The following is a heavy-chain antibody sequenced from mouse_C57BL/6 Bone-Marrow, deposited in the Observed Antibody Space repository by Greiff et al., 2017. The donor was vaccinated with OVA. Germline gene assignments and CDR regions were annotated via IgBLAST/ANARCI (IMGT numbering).Heavy chain of an antibody. CDR3: ARYYYGSSLYYFDY. CDR2: INPSTGGT. D-gene: IGHD1-1*01. J-gene: IGHJ2*01. V-gene: IGHV1-42*01. CDR1: GYSFTGYY. Sequence: VQLQQSGPELVKPGASVKISCKASGYSFTGYYMNWVKQSPEKSLEWIGEINPSTGGTTYNQKFKAKATLTVDKSSSTAYMQLKSLTSEDSAVYYCARYYYGSSLYYFDYWGQGTTLTVSS.